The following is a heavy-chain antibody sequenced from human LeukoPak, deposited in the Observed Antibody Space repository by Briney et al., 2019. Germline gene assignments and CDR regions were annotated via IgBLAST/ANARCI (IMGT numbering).Heavy chain of an antibody. V-gene: IGHV4-59*01. CDR2: IYYSGST. Sequence: SETLSLTCTVSGGSISSYYWSWLRQPPGKGLEWIGYIYYSGSTNYNPSLKSRVTISVDTSKNQFSLKLSSVTAADTAVYYCARTAAYYDFWSGYYGRYYFDYWGQGTLVTVSS. CDR1: GGSISSYY. D-gene: IGHD3-3*01. CDR3: ARTAAYYDFWSGYYGRYYFDY. J-gene: IGHJ4*02.